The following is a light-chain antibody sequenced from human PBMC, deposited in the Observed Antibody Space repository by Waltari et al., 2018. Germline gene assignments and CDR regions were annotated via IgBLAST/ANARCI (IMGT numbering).Light chain of an antibody. J-gene: IGKJ1*01. CDR1: RSVIKY. CDR2: HAS. V-gene: IGKV3-20*01. Sequence: VLTQSPGTLSLSPGERATLSCRASRSVIKYLAWYQQTPGRAPRLLIYHASTRATGIPDRFSGSGSGTDFSLTISRLERDDFAVYYCQKYDSLPATFGQGTRVEIK. CDR3: QKYDSLPAT.